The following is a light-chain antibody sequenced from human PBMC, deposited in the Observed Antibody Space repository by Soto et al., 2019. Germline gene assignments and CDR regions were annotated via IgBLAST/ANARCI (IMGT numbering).Light chain of an antibody. CDR1: QTVVNNF. Sequence: EIVLTQSPGILSLSPGERATLSCRASQTVVNNFLAWYQQRPGQAPRLLVDDASRRAAGIPVRFSGSGSGTDFTLTINRLEPEDFAVYYCQQCATSPRTFGQGTKVEIK. V-gene: IGKV3-20*01. CDR3: QQCATSPRT. CDR2: DAS. J-gene: IGKJ1*01.